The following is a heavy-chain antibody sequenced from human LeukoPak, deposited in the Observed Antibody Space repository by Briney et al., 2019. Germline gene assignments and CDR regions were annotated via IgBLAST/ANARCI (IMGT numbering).Heavy chain of an antibody. CDR2: IKQDGSEK. D-gene: IGHD2-2*01. Sequence: GGSLRLSCAASGFTFSSHWMNWVRQAPGKGLEWVANIKQDGSEKYYVDSVKGRFTISRDNAKNSLYLQMNSLRAEDTAVYYCARHRIDIVVVPAAPFDYWGQGTLVTVSS. J-gene: IGHJ4*02. CDR1: GFTFSSHW. CDR3: ARHRIDIVVVPAAPFDY. V-gene: IGHV3-7*01.